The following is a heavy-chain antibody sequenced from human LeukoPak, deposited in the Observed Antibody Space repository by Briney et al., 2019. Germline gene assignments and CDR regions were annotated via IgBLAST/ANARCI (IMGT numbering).Heavy chain of an antibody. Sequence: PGGSLRLSCAVSGFTSSTSGMNWVRQVPGKGLEWVSSIDYDSSHIYYAASVRGRFTISRDNARNSVYLQMDSLRVEDTAVYYCTRSPLRYLRVGHHDYWGQGTLVAVSS. CDR2: IDYDSSHI. D-gene: IGHD3-9*01. CDR3: TRSPLRYLRVGHHDY. V-gene: IGHV3-21*01. J-gene: IGHJ4*02. CDR1: GFTSSTSG.